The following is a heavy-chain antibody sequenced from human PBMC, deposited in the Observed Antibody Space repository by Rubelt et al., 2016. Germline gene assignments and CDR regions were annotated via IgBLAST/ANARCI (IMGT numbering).Heavy chain of an antibody. Sequence: QVQLVQSGAELKKPGASVKVSCKASGYTFTGYYMHWVRQAPGQGLEWMGWINPNSGGTNYAQKCQGRVTMTRDTSISTAYMELSRLRSDDTAVYYCARDYCSGGSCYSVFDYWGQGTLSPSPQ. CDR1: GYTFTGYY. V-gene: IGHV1-2*02. D-gene: IGHD2-15*01. CDR3: ARDYCSGGSCYSVFDY. J-gene: IGHJ4*02. CDR2: INPNSGGT.